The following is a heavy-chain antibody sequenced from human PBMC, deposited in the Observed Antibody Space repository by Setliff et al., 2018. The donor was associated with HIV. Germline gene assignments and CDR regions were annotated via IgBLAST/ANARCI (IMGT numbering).Heavy chain of an antibody. D-gene: IGHD1-7*01. CDR1: GGSFSVYY. CDR3: TRGPGGTVPKPLEAFDV. CDR2: INHSGST. J-gene: IGHJ3*01. Sequence: ETLSLTCAVYGGSFSVYYWSWVRQPPGKGLEWIGEINHSGSTNYNPSLKSRVTISVDTSKNQFSLKLSSVTAADTAVYYCTRGPGGTVPKPLEAFDVWGRGAVVTVSS. V-gene: IGHV4-34*01.